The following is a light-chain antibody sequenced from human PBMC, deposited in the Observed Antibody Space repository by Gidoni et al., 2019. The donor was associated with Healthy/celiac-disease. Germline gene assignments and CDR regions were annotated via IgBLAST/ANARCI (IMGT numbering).Light chain of an antibody. CDR2: AAS. CDR1: QGIRND. Sequence: AIQMTQSPSSVSASVGDRVTITCRASQGIRNDLGWYQQKPGKAPKILIYAASSLESGVPSRFSGSGSGTDFTLTISSLQPEDFATYYCLQDYNYPRTFGQGTKVEIK. V-gene: IGKV1-6*01. J-gene: IGKJ1*01. CDR3: LQDYNYPRT.